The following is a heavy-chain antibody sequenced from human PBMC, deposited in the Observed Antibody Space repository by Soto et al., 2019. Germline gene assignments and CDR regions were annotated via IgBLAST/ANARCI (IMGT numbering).Heavy chain of an antibody. CDR1: GFTFGDYA. Sequence: GGSLRLCCTASGFTFGDYAMSWFRQAPGKGLEWVGFIRSKAYGGTTEYAASVKGRFTISRDDSKSIAYLQMNSLKTEDTAVYYCTRDRRQFVNDAFDIWGQGTMVTVSS. V-gene: IGHV3-49*03. J-gene: IGHJ3*02. CDR3: TRDRRQFVNDAFDI. CDR2: IRSKAYGGTT. D-gene: IGHD2-21*01.